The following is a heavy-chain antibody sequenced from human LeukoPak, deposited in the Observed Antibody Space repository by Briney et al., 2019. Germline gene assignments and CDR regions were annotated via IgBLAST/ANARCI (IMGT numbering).Heavy chain of an antibody. CDR3: AKTFAVPRGYSYGYRYYFDY. Sequence: PGRSLRLSCAASGFTFDDYAMHWVRQAPGKGLKWVSSISWNSGSIDYADSVKGRFTISRDNSKNTLYLQMNSLRAEDTAVYYCAKTFAVPRGYSYGYRYYFDYWGQGTLVTVSS. CDR2: ISWNSGSI. J-gene: IGHJ4*02. V-gene: IGHV3-9*01. CDR1: GFTFDDYA. D-gene: IGHD5-18*01.